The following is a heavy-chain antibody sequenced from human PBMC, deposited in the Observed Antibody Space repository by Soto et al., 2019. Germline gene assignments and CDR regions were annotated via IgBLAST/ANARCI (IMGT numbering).Heavy chain of an antibody. CDR3: VKGSDVARQELDY. J-gene: IGHJ4*02. Sequence: QVQLVESGGGVVQPGRSLRLSCAASGFTFSNFGMHWVRQAPGKGVEGVAAISADGSDKYFSGSVKGRFTISRDNSKNTLFLQMNSLRLEDTAVYYCVKGSDVARQELDYWGQGTLVMVSS. V-gene: IGHV3-30*18. CDR2: ISADGSDK. CDR1: GFTFSNFG. D-gene: IGHD3-3*01.